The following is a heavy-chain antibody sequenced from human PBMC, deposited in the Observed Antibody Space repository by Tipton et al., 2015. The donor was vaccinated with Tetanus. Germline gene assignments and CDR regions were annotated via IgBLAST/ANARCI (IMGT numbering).Heavy chain of an antibody. D-gene: IGHD3-3*01. V-gene: IGHV3-33*01. CDR2: VWYDGSKQ. CDR1: GFTFNGYG. J-gene: IGHJ4*02. Sequence: SGFTFNGYGMHWVRQAPGKGLEWLALVWYDGSKQYYADSVKGRFTISRDNSKNTVDLQMNNLRDEGTAVYYCARERSLGRLGPVDSWGQGTLVAVSS. CDR3: ARERSLGRLGPVDS.